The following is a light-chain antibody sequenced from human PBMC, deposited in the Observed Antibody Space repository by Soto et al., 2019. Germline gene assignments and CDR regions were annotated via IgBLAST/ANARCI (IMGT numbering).Light chain of an antibody. V-gene: IGLV1-44*01. Sequence: QSVLPQPPSASGTPGQKVTISCSGTSSNIGSNSVSWYQQLPGTAPKLLIYSDNQRPSGVPDRFSGSKSGTSASPAISGLQSEDESDYYCAVWDDSLNGFFVFGTGTKVTVL. J-gene: IGLJ1*01. CDR3: AVWDDSLNGFFV. CDR1: SSNIGSNS. CDR2: SDN.